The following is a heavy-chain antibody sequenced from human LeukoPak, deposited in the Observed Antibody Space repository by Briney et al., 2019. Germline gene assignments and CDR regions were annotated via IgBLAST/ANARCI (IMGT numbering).Heavy chain of an antibody. J-gene: IGHJ5*02. Sequence: TLSLTCTVSGGSISSGGYYWSWIRQHPGKGLEWIGYIYYSGSTYYNPSLKSRVTISVDTSKNQFSLKLSSVTAADTAVYYCARTQRLSDFDPWGQGTLVTVSS. V-gene: IGHV4-31*03. D-gene: IGHD5-12*01. CDR1: GGSISSGGYY. CDR2: IYYSGST. CDR3: ARTQRLSDFDP.